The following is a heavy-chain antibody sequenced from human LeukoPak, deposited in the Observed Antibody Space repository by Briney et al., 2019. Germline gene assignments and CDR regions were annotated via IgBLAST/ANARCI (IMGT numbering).Heavy chain of an antibody. CDR3: AKESPYASPRNYYFDY. J-gene: IGHJ4*02. V-gene: IGHV3-23*01. Sequence: GGSLRLSCAASGFTFSSYAMSWVRQAPGKGLEWVSAISGSGGSTYYADSVKGRFTISRDNSKNTLYLQMNSLRAEDTAVYYCAKESPYASPRNYYFDYWGQGTLVTVSS. CDR2: ISGSGGST. CDR1: GFTFSSYA.